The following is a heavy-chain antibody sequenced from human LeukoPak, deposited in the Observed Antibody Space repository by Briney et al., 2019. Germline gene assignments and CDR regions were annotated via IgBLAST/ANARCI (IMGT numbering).Heavy chain of an antibody. Sequence: SETLSLTCAVYGGSFSGYYWSWIRQPPGKGLEWIGEINPIGITEWIGEINHSGSTNYNPSLKSRVTISVDTSKNQFSLKLSSLTAADTAVYYCARVYDSSGYYLAYWGQGTLVTVSS. CDR1: GGSFSGYY. J-gene: IGHJ4*02. CDR2: INHSGST. V-gene: IGHV4-34*01. CDR3: ARVYDSSGYYLAY. D-gene: IGHD3-22*01.